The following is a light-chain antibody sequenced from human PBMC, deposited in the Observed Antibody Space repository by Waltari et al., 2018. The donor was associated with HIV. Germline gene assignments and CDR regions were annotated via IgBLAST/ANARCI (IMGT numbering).Light chain of an antibody. V-gene: IGLV2-14*03. CDR1: NHDIGAHDH. CDR2: GVT. CDR3: SSYTTVPSDV. J-gene: IGLJ1*01. Sequence: QSALAQPASVSGSPGQSITITCTGTNHDIGAHDHVSWYPHHPGKAPKLSIYGVTARPSGVSGRFSAFKSGNPPSLTISALQSEDEADYFCSSYTTVPSDVFVTGTKVTVL.